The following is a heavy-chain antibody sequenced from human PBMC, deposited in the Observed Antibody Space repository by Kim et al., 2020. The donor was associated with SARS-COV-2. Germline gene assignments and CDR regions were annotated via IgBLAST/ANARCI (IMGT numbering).Heavy chain of an antibody. CDR2: NPSGDT. J-gene: IGHJ6*02. CDR3: ARSGMDV. V-gene: IGHV1-46*01. Sequence: NPSGDTNYAQKFQGRVTMTRDTSTRTVYMELSSQRSDDTAVYYCARSGMDVWGQGTTVTVSS.